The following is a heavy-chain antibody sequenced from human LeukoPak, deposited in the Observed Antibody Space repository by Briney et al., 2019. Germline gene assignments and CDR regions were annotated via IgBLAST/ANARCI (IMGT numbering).Heavy chain of an antibody. V-gene: IGHV3-30*02. CDR1: GFPFSSYG. J-gene: IGHJ3*02. CDR2: IQFDGSEK. Sequence: GGSLRLFCTASGFPFSSYGMHWVRQAPGKGLEWVSFIQFDGSEKYYADSVRGRFTISRDNSKNTLSLQMNSLRAEETAVYYCARDPPLRSHHAFDIWGQGTMVTVSS. CDR3: ARDPPLRSHHAFDI. D-gene: IGHD3-16*01.